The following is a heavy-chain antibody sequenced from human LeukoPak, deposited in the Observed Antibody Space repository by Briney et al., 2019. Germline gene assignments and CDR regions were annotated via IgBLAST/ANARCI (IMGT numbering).Heavy chain of an antibody. V-gene: IGHV3-23*01. D-gene: IGHD3-10*01. CDR2: ISGSAGGT. CDR3: AKRGIVIRAVIIVGFHKEAYYFDD. Sequence: RGSLSLSCAVSGITLSNYGMSWVRQAPGKGRGWVAGISGSAGGTMYAASVKGRFTVSRDNPKNTLYLQMNSLRAEDTAVYFCAKRGIVIRAVIIVGFHKEAYYFDDWGQGALVTVSS. J-gene: IGHJ4*02. CDR1: GITLSNYG.